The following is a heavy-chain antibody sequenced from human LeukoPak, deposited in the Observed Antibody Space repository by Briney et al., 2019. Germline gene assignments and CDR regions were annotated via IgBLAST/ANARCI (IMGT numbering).Heavy chain of an antibody. CDR2: ISWNSGSI. CDR1: GFTFSSYA. Sequence: QPGGSLRLSCAASGFTFSSYAMHWVRQAPGKGLEWVSGISWNSGSIGYADSVKGRFTISRDNAKNSLYLQMNSLRAEDTALYYCAKVARMVRGVTHTDFDYWGQGTLVTVSS. J-gene: IGHJ4*02. V-gene: IGHV3-9*01. CDR3: AKVARMVRGVTHTDFDY. D-gene: IGHD3-10*01.